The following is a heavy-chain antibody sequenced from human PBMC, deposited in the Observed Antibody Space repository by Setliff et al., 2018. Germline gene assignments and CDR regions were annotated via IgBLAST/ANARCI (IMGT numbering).Heavy chain of an antibody. V-gene: IGHV3-30*07. CDR3: ARLALTGYDSSGYYYALDYYYYMDV. D-gene: IGHD3-22*01. CDR1: GFTFRDYA. J-gene: IGHJ6*03. CDR2: ISSNVEDT. Sequence: PGGSLRLSCAASGFTFRDYALYWVRQAPDKGLEWVARISSNVEDTSYADSVKGRFTISRDNANHSLYLQMNSLRAEDTAVYYCARLALTGYDSSGYYYALDYYYYMDVWGKGTTVTVSS.